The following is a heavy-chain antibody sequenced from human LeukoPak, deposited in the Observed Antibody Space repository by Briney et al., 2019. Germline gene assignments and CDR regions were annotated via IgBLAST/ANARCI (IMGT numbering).Heavy chain of an antibody. CDR3: ARVPWSSVTILDY. CDR2: IKQDGSEK. J-gene: IGHJ4*02. Sequence: PGGSLRLSCAASGFTFSTYWMSWVRQAPGKGLEWVANIKQDGSEKYYVDSVKGRFTISRDNAKNSLYLQMNSLRAEDTAVYCCARVPWSSVTILDYWGQGSLVTVSS. CDR1: GFTFSTYW. V-gene: IGHV3-7*01. D-gene: IGHD3-10*01.